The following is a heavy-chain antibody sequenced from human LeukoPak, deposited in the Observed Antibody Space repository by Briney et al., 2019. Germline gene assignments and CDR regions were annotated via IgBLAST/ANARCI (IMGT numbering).Heavy chain of an antibody. V-gene: IGHV3-64D*06. J-gene: IGHJ4*02. CDR2: ISSDGGST. Sequence: DPGGSLRLSCSASGFTFSSYAMHWVRQAPGKGLEYVSAISSDGGSTYYADSVKGRFTISRDNSKNTLYLQMSSLRAEDTAVYYCVKDLLISYYYDSSGYASPTFDYWGQGTLVTVSS. D-gene: IGHD3-22*01. CDR3: VKDLLISYYYDSSGYASPTFDY. CDR1: GFTFSSYA.